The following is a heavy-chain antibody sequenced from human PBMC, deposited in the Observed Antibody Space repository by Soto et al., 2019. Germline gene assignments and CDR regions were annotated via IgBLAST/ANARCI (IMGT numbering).Heavy chain of an antibody. D-gene: IGHD2-21*02. V-gene: IGHV4-39*07. CDR2: IYYSGTT. J-gene: IGHJ6*02. Sequence: PSETLSLTCAVSGGSISRSSYYWGWIRQPPGKGLEWIGYIYYSGTTYYNPSLKSRVTISVDTSKNQFSLKLNSVTAADTAVYYCARDLWGYCGTDCYPLDVWGQGTTVTVSS. CDR3: ARDLWGYCGTDCYPLDV. CDR1: GGSISRSSYY.